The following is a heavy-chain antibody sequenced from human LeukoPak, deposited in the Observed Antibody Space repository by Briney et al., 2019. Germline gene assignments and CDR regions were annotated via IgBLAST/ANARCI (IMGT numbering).Heavy chain of an antibody. CDR3: EIYGDPADY. V-gene: IGHV1-2*02. J-gene: IGHJ4*02. D-gene: IGHD4-17*01. Sequence: ASVKVSCKASGYTFTNYYMHWVRQAPGQGLEWMGWINPNSGGTNYAQKFQGRVTVTRDTSISTAYMELSRLRSDDTAMYYCEIYGDPADYWGQGTLVTVSA. CDR1: GYTFTNYY. CDR2: INPNSGGT.